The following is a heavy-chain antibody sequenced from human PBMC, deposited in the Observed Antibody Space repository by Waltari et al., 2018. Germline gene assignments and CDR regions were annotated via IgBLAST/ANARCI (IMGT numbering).Heavy chain of an antibody. CDR2: INHSGST. J-gene: IGHJ5*02. V-gene: IGHV4-34*01. CDR1: GGSFSGYY. Sequence: QVQLQQWGAGLLKPSETLSLTCAVYGGSFSGYYWSWIRQPPGKGLAWIGEINHSGSTNYNPSLKSRVTISVDTSKNQFSLKLSSVTAADTAVYYCARGPQGYYYGSGSFTWGQGTLVTVSS. CDR3: ARGPQGYYYGSGSFT. D-gene: IGHD3-10*01.